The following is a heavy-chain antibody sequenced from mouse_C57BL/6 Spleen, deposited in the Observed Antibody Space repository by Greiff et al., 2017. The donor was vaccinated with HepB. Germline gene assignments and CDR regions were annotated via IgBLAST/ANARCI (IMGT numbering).Heavy chain of an antibody. CDR1: GYTFTSYW. CDR2: IDPSDSYT. CDR3: ARLDYGSSYGFAY. V-gene: IGHV1-69*01. D-gene: IGHD1-1*01. J-gene: IGHJ3*01. Sequence: VQLQQSGAELVMPGASVKLSCKASGYTFTSYWMHWVKQRPGQGLEWIGEIDPSDSYTNYNQKFKGKSTLTVDKSSSTAYMQLSSLTSEDSAVYYCARLDYGSSYGFAYWGQGTLVTVSA.